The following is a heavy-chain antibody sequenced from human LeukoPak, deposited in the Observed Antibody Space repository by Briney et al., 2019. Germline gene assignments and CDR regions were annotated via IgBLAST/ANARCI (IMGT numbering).Heavy chain of an antibody. CDR3: ARRGISGNGAFDY. J-gene: IGHJ4*02. CDR2: ISYSGST. V-gene: IGHV4-39*01. CDR1: GGSISSSDYY. D-gene: IGHD5-12*01. Sequence: SETLSLTCTVSGGSISSSDYYWDWIRQPPGKGLEWIASISYSGSTYYNPSLKSQVTISVDTPKNQFSLKLSSVTAADTSLYYCARRGISGNGAFDYWGQGTLVTVSS.